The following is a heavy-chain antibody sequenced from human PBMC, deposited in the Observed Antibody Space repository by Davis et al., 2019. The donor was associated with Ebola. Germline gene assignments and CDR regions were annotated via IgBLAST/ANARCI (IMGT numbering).Heavy chain of an antibody. V-gene: IGHV4-59*08. CDR2: IYYSGST. D-gene: IGHD3-10*01. CDR1: GGSISSYY. Sequence: MPSETLSLTCTVSGGSISSYYWSWIRQPPGKGLEWIGYIYYSGSTNYNPSLKSRVTISVDTSKNQFSLKLSSVTAADTAVYYCARHWRFGEADVWGQGTTVTVSS. J-gene: IGHJ6*02. CDR3: ARHWRFGEADV.